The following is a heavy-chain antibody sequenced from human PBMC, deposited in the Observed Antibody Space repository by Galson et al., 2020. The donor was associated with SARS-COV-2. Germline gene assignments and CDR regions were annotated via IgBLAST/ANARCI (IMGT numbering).Heavy chain of an antibody. J-gene: IGHJ6*02. CDR2: ISSSSSYI. V-gene: IGHV3-21*01. Sequence: TGGSLRLSCAASGFTFSSYSMNWVRQAPGKGLEWVSSISSSSSYIYYADSVKGRFTISRDNTKNSLYLQMNSLRAEDTAVYYCARDQGITIFGVAPPYYGMDVWGQGTTVTVSS. D-gene: IGHD3-3*01. CDR3: ARDQGITIFGVAPPYYGMDV. CDR1: GFTFSSYS.